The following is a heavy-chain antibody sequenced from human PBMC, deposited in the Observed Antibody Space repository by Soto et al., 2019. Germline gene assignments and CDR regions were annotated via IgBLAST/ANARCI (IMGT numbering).Heavy chain of an antibody. Sequence: PSETLSLTCSVSGASVSSGSFYWSWIRQPPGKGPEWIGFIYNNETFNYNPSLKSRVTLSVDTSKHQFSLKLSSVTAADTAVYYCARVPLRYSSSHNFDSWGQGALGTV. J-gene: IGHJ4*02. CDR2: IYNNETF. V-gene: IGHV4-61*01. CDR3: ARVPLRYSSSHNFDS. D-gene: IGHD6-19*01. CDR1: GASVSSGSFY.